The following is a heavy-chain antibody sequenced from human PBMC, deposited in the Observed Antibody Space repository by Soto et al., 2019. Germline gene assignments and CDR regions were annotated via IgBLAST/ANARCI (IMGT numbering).Heavy chain of an antibody. J-gene: IGHJ4*02. V-gene: IGHV3-33*01. Sequence: PGGSLRLSCAASGFTFNKNGMHWVRQAPGKGLEWVAIIYYDGSNENYADSVKGRFTISRDNSKNTLYLQMNSLRVEDTAVYYCARDGVGGTPFHGYFDYWGQGTQVTVSS. D-gene: IGHD1-26*01. CDR1: GFTFNKNG. CDR3: ARDGVGGTPFHGYFDY. CDR2: IYYDGSNE.